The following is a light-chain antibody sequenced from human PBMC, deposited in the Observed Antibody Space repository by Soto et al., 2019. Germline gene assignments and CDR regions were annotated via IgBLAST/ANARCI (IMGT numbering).Light chain of an antibody. Sequence: QSALTQPASVSGSPGQSITISCTGTSSDVGNYDYVSWYQQYPGKAPKLMIYAVSRRPSGVSNRFSGSKSGNTASLTISGLQAEDEADYYCTSCTPSSTYVFGTGTKLTVL. V-gene: IGLV2-14*03. CDR2: AVS. CDR1: SSDVGNYDY. CDR3: TSCTPSSTYV. J-gene: IGLJ1*01.